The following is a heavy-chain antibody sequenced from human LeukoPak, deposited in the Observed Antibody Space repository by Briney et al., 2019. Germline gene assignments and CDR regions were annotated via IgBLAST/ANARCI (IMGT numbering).Heavy chain of an antibody. CDR3: ARDAQISAAAYYFDY. J-gene: IGHJ4*02. D-gene: IGHD6-13*01. V-gene: IGHV3-30*04. CDR1: GFTFSRYP. CDR2: ISTDGRDI. Sequence: GGFLRLSCAASGFTFSRYPMHWVRQAPGKGLEWVTVISTDGRDIKYADSVKGRFTISRDSSKNTLSLQMNSLRDDDTAVYYCARDAQISAAAYYFDYWGQGTLVTVSS.